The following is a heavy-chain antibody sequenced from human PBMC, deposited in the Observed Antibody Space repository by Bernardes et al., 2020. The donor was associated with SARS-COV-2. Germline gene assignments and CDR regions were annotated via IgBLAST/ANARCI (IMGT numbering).Heavy chain of an antibody. CDR3: ARLMAAAGPNWFDP. CDR1: GYTYTNYG. CDR2: ISAYNGDT. J-gene: IGHJ5*02. D-gene: IGHD6-13*01. V-gene: IGHV1-18*01. Sequence: ASVKVSCKASGYTYTNYGIGWVRQAPGQGLEWMGWISAYNGDTNYAQNLQGRVTMTEDTSTDTAYMELSSVTAADTAVYYCARLMAAAGPNWFDPWGQGTLVTVSS.